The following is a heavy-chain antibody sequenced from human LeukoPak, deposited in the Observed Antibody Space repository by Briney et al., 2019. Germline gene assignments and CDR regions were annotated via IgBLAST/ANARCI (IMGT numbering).Heavy chain of an antibody. V-gene: IGHV3-30*18. CDR1: GFTFSSYG. Sequence: LGGSLRLSCAASGFTFSSYGMHWVRQAPGKGLEWVAVISYDGSNKYYADSVKGRFTISRDNSKNTLYLQMNSLRAEDTAVYYCAKDLSGSYGYWGQGTLVTVSS. D-gene: IGHD1-26*01. CDR3: AKDLSGSYGY. CDR2: ISYDGSNK. J-gene: IGHJ4*02.